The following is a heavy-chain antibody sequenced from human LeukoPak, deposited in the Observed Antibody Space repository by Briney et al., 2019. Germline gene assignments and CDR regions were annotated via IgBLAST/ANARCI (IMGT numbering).Heavy chain of an antibody. V-gene: IGHV3-7*01. D-gene: IGHD2-8*02. CDR3: ASSSWSFSP. J-gene: IGHJ2*01. CDR1: GFSSTSDW. CDR2: MKYDGSGI. Sequence: GGSLRLSCVASGFSSTSDWMTWVRQAPGKGLEWVANMKYDGSGIHYVDSVKGRFTISRDNAKNSVYLQMNSLRAEDTAVYYCASSSWSFSPWARGTMVTVSS.